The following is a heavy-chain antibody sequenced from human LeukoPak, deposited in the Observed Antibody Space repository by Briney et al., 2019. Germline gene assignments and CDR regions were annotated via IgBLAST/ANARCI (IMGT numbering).Heavy chain of an antibody. J-gene: IGHJ4*02. Sequence: SETLSLTCTVSGDTISSSRFFWAWIRQPPGKGLEWIASLSDRGSPKYSPSFRSRVSIFTDTAKNQLSLNLKSVTAADTAVYYCARDPNYRYRSGYPSPFDFWGQGILVTVSS. V-gene: IGHV4-39*02. CDR2: LSDRGSP. D-gene: IGHD6-19*01. CDR1: GDTISSSRFF. CDR3: ARDPNYRYRSGYPSPFDF.